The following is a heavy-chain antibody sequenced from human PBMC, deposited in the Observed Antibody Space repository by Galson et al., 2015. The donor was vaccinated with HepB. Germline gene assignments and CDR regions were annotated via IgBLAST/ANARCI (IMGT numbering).Heavy chain of an antibody. Sequence: SVKVSCKASGGTFSRYAISWVRQAPGQGLAWMGRIIPIFGTRTYAQKFQGRVTITADESTSTAYMELSSLSSEDTAVYYCARDTPSYYYDSSEEGPFDIWGQGTMVIVSS. J-gene: IGHJ3*02. CDR2: IIPIFGTR. CDR3: ARDTPSYYYDSSEEGPFDI. D-gene: IGHD3-22*01. CDR1: GGTFSRYA. V-gene: IGHV1-69*13.